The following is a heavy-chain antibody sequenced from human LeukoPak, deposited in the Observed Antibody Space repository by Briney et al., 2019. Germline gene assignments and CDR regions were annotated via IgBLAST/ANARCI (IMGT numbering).Heavy chain of an antibody. CDR1: GGSISSSSYY. D-gene: IGHD3-22*01. CDR2: IYYSGST. V-gene: IGHV4-39*07. J-gene: IGHJ4*02. Sequence: SETLSLTCTVSGGSISSSSYYWGWIRQPPGKGLEWIGSIYYSGSTYYNPSLKSRVTISVDTSKNQFSLKLSSVTAADTAVYYCAREERITMIVVVAYYFDYWGQGTLVTVSS. CDR3: AREERITMIVVVAYYFDY.